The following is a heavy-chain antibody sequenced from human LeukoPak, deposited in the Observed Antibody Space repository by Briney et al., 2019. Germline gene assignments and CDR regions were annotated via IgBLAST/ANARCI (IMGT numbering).Heavy chain of an antibody. CDR3: ARVPRSSTSCLDY. V-gene: IGHV3-21*01. CDR1: GFTYSRYS. J-gene: IGHJ4*02. Sequence: NTGGPLRLSCAASGFTYSRYSMNWVRQAPGKGLEWVSYISCSSSYIHYADSVKGRFTISRDNAKNSLYLQMNSLRAEDTAVYYCARVPRSSTSCLDYWGQGTLVTVSS. CDR2: ISCSSSYI. D-gene: IGHD2-2*01.